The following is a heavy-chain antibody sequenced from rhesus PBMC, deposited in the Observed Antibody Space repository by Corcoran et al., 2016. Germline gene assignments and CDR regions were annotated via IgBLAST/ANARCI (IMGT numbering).Heavy chain of an antibody. CDR2: INDNSGPT. Sequence: QVQLQESGPGLVKPSETLSLSCSVPGGFISCYHCQWIRPSPGEGREWIGYINDNSGPTYYNPSLKSRVTIATDTSQKRFSLKLTSLTAADTAVYYCARNVYRNSLYNSLDVWGRGVLVTVSS. J-gene: IGHJ5-2*02. D-gene: IGHD4-11*01. CDR3: ARNVYRNSLYNSLDV. CDR1: GGFISCYH. V-gene: IGHV4-165*02.